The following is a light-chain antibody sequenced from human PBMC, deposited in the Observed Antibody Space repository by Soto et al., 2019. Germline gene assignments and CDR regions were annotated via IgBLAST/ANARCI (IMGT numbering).Light chain of an antibody. CDR3: TSYTTSSTLV. CDR1: SSDIGNYNY. CDR2: DVS. J-gene: IGLJ2*01. V-gene: IGLV2-14*01. Sequence: QSALTQPASVSGSPGQSITISCSGTSSDIGNYNYVSWYQQYPGKAPKLMIYDVSSRPSGVSSRFSGSKSGNTASLTISGLQADDEADYYGTSYTTSSTLVFGGGTKLTVL.